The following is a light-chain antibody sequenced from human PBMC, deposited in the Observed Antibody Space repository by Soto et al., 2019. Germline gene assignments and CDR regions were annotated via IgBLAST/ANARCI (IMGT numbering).Light chain of an antibody. V-gene: IGLV2-14*01. CDR1: SSDVGGYNF. J-gene: IGLJ1*01. Sequence: QSALTQPASVSGSPGQSITISCTGTSSDVGGYNFVSWYQQHPGKAPKLMIYDVSNRPSGVSNRFSGSKSANTASLTISGLQADDEADYYCTSYTSSNTLDVFGTGTQLTVL. CDR3: TSYTSSNTLDV. CDR2: DVS.